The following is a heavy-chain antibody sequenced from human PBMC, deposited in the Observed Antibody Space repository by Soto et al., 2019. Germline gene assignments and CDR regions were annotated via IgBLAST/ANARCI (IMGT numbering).Heavy chain of an antibody. CDR1: GYTFTSYA. CDR2: INAGNGNT. CDR3: AFGYVSSWIDY. J-gene: IGHJ4*02. V-gene: IGHV1-3*01. Sequence: AASVKVSCKASGYTFTSYAMHWVRQAPGQRLEWMGWINAGNGNTKYSQKFQGRVTITRDTSASTAYMELSSLRSEDTAVYYCAFGYVSSWIDYWGQGTLVTVSS. D-gene: IGHD6-6*01.